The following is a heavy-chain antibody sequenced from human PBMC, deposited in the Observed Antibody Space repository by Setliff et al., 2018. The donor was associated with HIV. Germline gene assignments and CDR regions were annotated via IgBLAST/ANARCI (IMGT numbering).Heavy chain of an antibody. CDR2: MYTDGST. V-gene: IGHV4-61*09. J-gene: IGHJ4*01. Sequence: SETLSLTCTVSGYSITSGNYFWSWIRQPAGKGLEWIGHMYTDGSTNYNPSFKSRVTISADTSKNQFSLKLSSVTAADTAVYYCARDSRWLQFPYFDSWGQGTPVTVSS. CDR3: ARDSRWLQFPYFDS. D-gene: IGHD5-12*01. CDR1: GYSITSGNYF.